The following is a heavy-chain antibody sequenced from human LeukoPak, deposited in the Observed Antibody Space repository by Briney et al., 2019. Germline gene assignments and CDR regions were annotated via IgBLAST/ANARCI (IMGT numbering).Heavy chain of an antibody. Sequence: ASVKVSCKASGGTFSSYAISWVRQAPGQGLEWMGWISAYNGNTNYAQKLQGRVTMTTDTSTSTAYMELRSLRSDDTAVYYCARIMTTVTTYYYYGMDVWGQGTTVTVSS. CDR3: ARIMTTVTTYYYYGMDV. CDR1: GGTFSSYA. V-gene: IGHV1-18*01. J-gene: IGHJ6*02. D-gene: IGHD4-11*01. CDR2: ISAYNGNT.